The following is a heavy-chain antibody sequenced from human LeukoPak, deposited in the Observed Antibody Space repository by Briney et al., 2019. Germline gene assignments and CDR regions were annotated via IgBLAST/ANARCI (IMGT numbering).Heavy chain of an antibody. D-gene: IGHD4-17*01. CDR3: AREGDTVTDAFDI. CDR1: DGSISSGGYY. CDR2: IYYSGST. Sequence: PSETLSLTCTVSDGSISSGGYYWSWIRQHPGKGLEWIGYIYYSGSTYYNPSLKSRVTISVDTSKNQFSLKLSSVTAADTAVYYCAREGDTVTDAFDIWGQGTMVTVSS. J-gene: IGHJ3*02. V-gene: IGHV4-31*03.